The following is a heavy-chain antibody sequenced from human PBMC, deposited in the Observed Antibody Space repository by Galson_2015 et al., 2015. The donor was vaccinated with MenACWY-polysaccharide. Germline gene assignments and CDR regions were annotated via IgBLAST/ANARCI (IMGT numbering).Heavy chain of an antibody. CDR3: ARGYSAYD. D-gene: IGHD5-12*01. CDR1: GFTFSTYW. V-gene: IGHV3-74*01. Sequence: SLRVSCAASGFTFSTYWMHWVRQAPGKGLVWVSRIKSDGSSTNYADSVKGRFTISRDNAKNTLYLQMNSLRAEDTALYYCARGYSAYDWGQGTLVTVSA. CDR2: IKSDGSST. J-gene: IGHJ4*02.